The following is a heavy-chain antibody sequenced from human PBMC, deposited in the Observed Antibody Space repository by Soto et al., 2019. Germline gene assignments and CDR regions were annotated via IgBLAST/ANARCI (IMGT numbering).Heavy chain of an antibody. V-gene: IGHV1-69*01. J-gene: IGHJ6*02. CDR3: ARVYGDYVGYFYYGMDV. Sequence: QVQLVQSGAEVKKPGSSVKVSCKASGDTFSSYAISWVRQAPEQGLEWMGGIIPIFGTANYAQKFQGRVTITADESTSTAYMELSSLRSEDTAVYYCARVYGDYVGYFYYGMDVWGQGTTVTVSS. CDR1: GDTFSSYA. CDR2: IIPIFGTA. D-gene: IGHD4-17*01.